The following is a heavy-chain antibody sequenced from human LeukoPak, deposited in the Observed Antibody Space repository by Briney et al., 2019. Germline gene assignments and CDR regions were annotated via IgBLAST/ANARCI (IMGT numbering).Heavy chain of an antibody. J-gene: IGHJ4*02. CDR3: ARQQLSQLYYFDN. CDR2: IYYTGST. V-gene: IGHV4-61*08. CDR1: GDSISSGGYY. D-gene: IGHD6-13*01. Sequence: SETLSLTCTVSGDSISSGGYYWSWIRQHSGKGLEWIGNIYYTGSTNYNPSLKSRVPISVDTSKNQFSLKLSSVTAADTAVYYCARQQLSQLYYFDNWGQGTLVTVSS.